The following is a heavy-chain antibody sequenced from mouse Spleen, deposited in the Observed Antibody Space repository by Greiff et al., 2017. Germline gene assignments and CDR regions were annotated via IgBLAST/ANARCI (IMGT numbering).Heavy chain of an antibody. CDR2: ILPGSGRT. CDR3: ARGNYGSSYDWFAY. J-gene: IGHJ3*01. Sequence: VQLQQSGAELMKPGASVKLSCKASGYTFTGYWIEWVKQRPGHGLEWIGEILPGSGRTNYNDKCKGKATFTADTASNTAYLQLSSLTTEDSAIEYCARGNYGSSYDWFAYWGQGTLVTVSA. D-gene: IGHD1-1*01. V-gene: IGHV1-9*01. CDR1: GYTFTGYW.